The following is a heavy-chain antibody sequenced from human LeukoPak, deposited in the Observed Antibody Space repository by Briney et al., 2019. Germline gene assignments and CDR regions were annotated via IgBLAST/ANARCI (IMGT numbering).Heavy chain of an antibody. V-gene: IGHV3-21*01. Sequence: GGSLRLSCAASGFTFNDYAMNWVRQAPGRGLEWVSSISSSCSYIYYADSVKGRFTISRDNAKNSLYLQMNSLRAEDTAVYYCARDQYHMDVWGKGTTVTVSS. J-gene: IGHJ6*03. CDR3: ARDQYHMDV. CDR1: GFTFNDYA. CDR2: ISSSCSYI.